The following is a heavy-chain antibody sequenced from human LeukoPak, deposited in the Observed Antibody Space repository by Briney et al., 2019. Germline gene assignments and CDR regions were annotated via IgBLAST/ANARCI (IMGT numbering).Heavy chain of an antibody. V-gene: IGHV3-74*01. CDR3: ATTRVCGGVLLRPSCLYFED. CDR1: GLAFSAYK. D-gene: IGHD3-10*01. J-gene: IGHJ4*02. CDR2: ISTDGYTT. Sequence: GGSLRLSCAASGLAFSAYKMHWVRQAPRKGLVWVSRISTDGYTTDYADSVQGRFTVSRDNSKNTLYLQMNNLRAEDTAVYYCATTRVCGGVLLRPSCLYFEDWGQGALVTVSS.